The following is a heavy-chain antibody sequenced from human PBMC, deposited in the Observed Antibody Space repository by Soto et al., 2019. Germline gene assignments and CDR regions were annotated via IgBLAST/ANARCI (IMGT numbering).Heavy chain of an antibody. J-gene: IGHJ4*01. CDR3: AKLGFVLLELYYFHQ. D-gene: IGHD2-8*02. CDR2: ISGNSGKT. CDR1: GFTFSSYA. Sequence: SLRLPCTASGFTFSSYAMSWVRQAPGKELEWVSTISGNSGKTNYAESVKGRFSISRDNSKNTVHLQLDSLRAEDTAVYFCAKLGFVLLELYYFHQWGHGTLVTVSS. V-gene: IGHV3-23*01.